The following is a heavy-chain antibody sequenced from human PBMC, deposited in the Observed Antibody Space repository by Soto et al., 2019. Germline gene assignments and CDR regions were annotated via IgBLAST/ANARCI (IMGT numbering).Heavy chain of an antibody. CDR3: MSRIKFSGVVIPY. Sequence: SETLSLTCTVSGGSVSSGSYYWSWIRQPPGKGLEWIGYIYYSGSTNYNPSLKSRVTISVDTSKNQFSLKLISVTAADTAVYYCMSRIKFSGVVIPYWGQGALVTVSS. D-gene: IGHD3-3*01. V-gene: IGHV4-61*01. CDR2: IYYSGST. J-gene: IGHJ4*02. CDR1: GGSVSSGSYY.